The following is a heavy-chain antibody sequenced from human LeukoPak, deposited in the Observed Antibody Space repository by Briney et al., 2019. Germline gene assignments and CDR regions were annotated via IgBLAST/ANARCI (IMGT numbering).Heavy chain of an antibody. D-gene: IGHD3-10*01. CDR1: GFTFSSYA. V-gene: IGHV3-30-3*01. CDR2: ISYDGSNK. Sequence: GRPLRLSCAASGFTFSSYAMHWVRQAPGKGLEWVAVISYDGSNKYYADSVKGRFTISRDNSKNTLYLQMNSLRAEDTAVYYCARASPRGHFDYWGQGTLVTVSS. J-gene: IGHJ4*02. CDR3: ARASPRGHFDY.